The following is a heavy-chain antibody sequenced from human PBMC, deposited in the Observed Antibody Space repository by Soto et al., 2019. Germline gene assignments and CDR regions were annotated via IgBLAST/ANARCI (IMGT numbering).Heavy chain of an antibody. CDR2: ISGSGGNT. V-gene: IGHV3-23*01. CDR3: AKSRSDWYVFDY. CDR1: GFTFSSYV. D-gene: IGHD6-19*01. Sequence: GGSLRLSCAASGFTFSSYVMSWVLQGPGGGLEWVSAISGSGGNTKYAASVKGRFTISRDNSKNTLYLQRNSLRADDTAIYYCAKSRSDWYVFDYWGQGALVTVSS. J-gene: IGHJ4*02.